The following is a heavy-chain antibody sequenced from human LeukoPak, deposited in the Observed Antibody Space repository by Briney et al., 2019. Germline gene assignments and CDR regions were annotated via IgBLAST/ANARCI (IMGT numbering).Heavy chain of an antibody. CDR2: IYTRGST. V-gene: IGHV4-4*07. D-gene: IGHD5-12*01. CDR3: ARDRAGYSGYEGDPFDV. Sequence: PSETLSLTCTVSGGSMSTHLWSWIRQPAGKGPEWIGRIYTRGSTNYNPSLKSRVTMSVDTSKIQFSLKLNSVTAADTAMYYCARDRAGYSGYEGDPFDVWGQGTMVTVSS. CDR1: GGSMSTHL. J-gene: IGHJ3*01.